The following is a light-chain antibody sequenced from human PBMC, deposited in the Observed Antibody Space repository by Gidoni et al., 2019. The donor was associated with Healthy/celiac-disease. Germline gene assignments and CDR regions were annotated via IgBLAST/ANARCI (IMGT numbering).Light chain of an antibody. CDR3: SSYAGSNNLI. Sequence: QSVLTQPPSASGSPGQSVTISCTGTSSDVGGYDFVSWYQQHPGKAPKLIIYEVIKRPSGVPGRFSGSKSGNTASLTVFGLQAEDEADYYCSSYAGSNNLIFGGGTKVTVL. V-gene: IGLV2-8*01. CDR2: EVI. CDR1: SSDVGGYDF. J-gene: IGLJ2*01.